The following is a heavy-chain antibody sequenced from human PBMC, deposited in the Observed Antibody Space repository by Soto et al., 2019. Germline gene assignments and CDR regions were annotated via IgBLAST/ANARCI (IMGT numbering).Heavy chain of an antibody. V-gene: IGHV3-33*01. CDR1: GFTFSSYG. J-gene: IGHJ4*02. D-gene: IGHD6-13*01. Sequence: QVQLVESGGGVVQPGRSLRLSCAASGFTFSSYGMHWVRQAPGKGLEWVAVIWYDGSNKYYADSVKGRFTISRDNSKNTRYLQMNSLRAEDTAVYYCASGGVAAAGSIDYWGQGTLVTVSS. CDR3: ASGGVAAAGSIDY. CDR2: IWYDGSNK.